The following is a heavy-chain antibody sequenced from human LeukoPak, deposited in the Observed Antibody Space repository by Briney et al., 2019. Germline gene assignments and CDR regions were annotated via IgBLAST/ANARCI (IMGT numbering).Heavy chain of an antibody. CDR3: ARVYCGGDCSSAEYFQH. CDR2: IIPILGIA. V-gene: IGHV1-69*04. CDR1: GGTFSSYA. J-gene: IGHJ1*01. Sequence: SVKVSCKASGGTFSSYAISWVRQAPGQGLEWMGRIIPILGIANYAQKFQGRVTITADKSTSTAYMELSSLRSEDTAVYYCARVYCGGDCSSAEYFQHWGQGTLVTVSS. D-gene: IGHD2-21*02.